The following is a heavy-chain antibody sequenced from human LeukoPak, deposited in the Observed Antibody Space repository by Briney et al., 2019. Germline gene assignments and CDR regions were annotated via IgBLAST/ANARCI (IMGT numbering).Heavy chain of an antibody. CDR1: GFTFDDYA. V-gene: IGHV3-9*01. CDR2: ISWNSGGI. D-gene: IGHD3-3*01. CDR3: AKDKHYDFWSGYSRMDV. J-gene: IGHJ6*02. Sequence: PGGSLRLSCAASGFTFDDYAMHWVRQAPGKGLEWVSGISWNSGGIGYADSVKGRFTISRDNAKNSLYLQMNSLRAEDTALYYCAKDKHYDFWSGYSRMDVWGQGTTVTVSS.